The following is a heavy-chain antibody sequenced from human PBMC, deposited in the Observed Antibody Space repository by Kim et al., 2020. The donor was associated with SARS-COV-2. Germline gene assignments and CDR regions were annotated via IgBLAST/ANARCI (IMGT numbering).Heavy chain of an antibody. CDR3: ARHGVGGGYSGYVRFDP. D-gene: IGHD5-12*01. V-gene: IGHV4-39*01. Sequence: SETLSLTCTVSGGSISSSSYYWGWIRQPPGKGPEWIGSIYYSGSTYYNPSLRSRVTISVDTSKNQFSLKLSSVTAADTAVYYCARHGVGGGYSGYVRFDPWGQGTLVTVSS. CDR2: IYYSGST. CDR1: GGSISSSSYY. J-gene: IGHJ5*02.